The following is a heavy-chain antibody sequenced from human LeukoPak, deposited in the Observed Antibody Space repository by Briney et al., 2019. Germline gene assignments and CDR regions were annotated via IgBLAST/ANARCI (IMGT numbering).Heavy chain of an antibody. V-gene: IGHV4-59*12. CDR1: GGSISSYY. J-gene: IGHJ4*02. CDR2: IYYSGST. Sequence: SETLSLTCTVSGGSISSYYWSWIRQPPGKGLEWIGYIYYSGSTNYKPSLKSRVTISVDTSKNQFSLKLSSVTAADTAVYYCAREPPGEYYFDYWGQGTLVTVSS. D-gene: IGHD1-1*01. CDR3: AREPPGEYYFDY.